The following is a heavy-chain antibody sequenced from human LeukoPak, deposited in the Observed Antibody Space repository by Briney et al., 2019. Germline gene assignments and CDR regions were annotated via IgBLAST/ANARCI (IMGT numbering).Heavy chain of an antibody. Sequence: SETLSLTCTVSGGSISSSSYYWGWIRQPPGKGLEWIGSIYYSGSTYYNPSLKSRVTISVDTSKNQFSLKLSSVTAADTAVYYCAREEYYYDSSGNIDYWGQGTLVTVSS. D-gene: IGHD3-22*01. CDR3: AREEYYYDSSGNIDY. V-gene: IGHV4-39*02. CDR1: GGSISSSSYY. CDR2: IYYSGST. J-gene: IGHJ4*02.